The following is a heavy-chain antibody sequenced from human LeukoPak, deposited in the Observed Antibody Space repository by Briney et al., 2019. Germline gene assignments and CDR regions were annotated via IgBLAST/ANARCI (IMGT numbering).Heavy chain of an antibody. V-gene: IGHV3-15*01. Sequence: GGSLRPSCAASGFTFSNAWMSWVRQAPGKGLEWVGRIKSKTDGGTTDYAAPVKGRFTISRDDSKNTLYLQMNSLKTEDTAVYYCTTEGESGSYYFDYWGQGTLVTVSS. CDR2: IKSKTDGGTT. CDR1: GFTFSNAW. D-gene: IGHD1-26*01. CDR3: TTEGESGSYYFDY. J-gene: IGHJ4*02.